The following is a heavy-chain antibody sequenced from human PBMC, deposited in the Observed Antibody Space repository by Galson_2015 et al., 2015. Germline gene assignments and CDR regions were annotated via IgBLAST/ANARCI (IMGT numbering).Heavy chain of an antibody. V-gene: IGHV3-30*18. D-gene: IGHD5-12*01. J-gene: IGHJ4*02. CDR2: ISYDGSSK. Sequence: SLRLSCAASGFTFSTYGMHWVRQAPGKGLEWVAGISYDGSSKYYADSVKGRFTISRDNSRNTLYLQMKSLRAEDSAIFYCAKGSPTIRTANYFDDWGQGTLVTVST. CDR3: AKGSPTIRTANYFDD. CDR1: GFTFSTYG.